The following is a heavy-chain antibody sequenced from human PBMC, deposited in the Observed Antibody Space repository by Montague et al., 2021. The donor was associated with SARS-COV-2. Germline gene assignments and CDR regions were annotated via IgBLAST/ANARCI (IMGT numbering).Heavy chain of an antibody. J-gene: IGHJ4*02. CDR1: GLSFSTFW. Sequence: SRRLSCAASGLSFSTFWMTWVRQAPGKGLEWVASIKPDGSDKYYVESVKGRFTISRDNARNSLYLQLNNLRAEDTAVYYCARDPNWGAHWGQGNLVTVSS. CDR3: ARDPNWGAH. CDR2: IKPDGSDK. V-gene: IGHV3-7*05. D-gene: IGHD7-27*01.